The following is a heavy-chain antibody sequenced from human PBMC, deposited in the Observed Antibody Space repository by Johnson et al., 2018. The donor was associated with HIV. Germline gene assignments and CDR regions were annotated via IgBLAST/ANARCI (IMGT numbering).Heavy chain of an antibody. D-gene: IGHD6-19*01. V-gene: IGHV3-30-3*01. CDR2: ISHDGSNK. J-gene: IGHJ3*02. CDR1: GFTFSSYA. CDR3: ARVSTQWLRVDAFDI. Sequence: VQLVESGGGVVQPGRSLRLSCIVSGFTFSSYAMHWVRQAPGKGLEWVALISHDGSNKYYADSVKGRFTISRDNSKNTLYLQMNSLRAEDTAVYYCARVSTQWLRVDAFDIWGQGTMVTVSS.